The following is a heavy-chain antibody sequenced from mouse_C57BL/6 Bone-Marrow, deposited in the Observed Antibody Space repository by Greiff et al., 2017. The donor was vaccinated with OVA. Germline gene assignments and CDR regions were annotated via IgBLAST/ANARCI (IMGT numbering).Heavy chain of an antibody. CDR1: GFNIKDYY. J-gene: IGHJ3*01. CDR2: IDPEDGET. D-gene: IGHD2-10*02. V-gene: IGHV14-2*01. Sequence: EVMLVESGAELVKPGASVKLSCTASGFNIKDYYMHWVKQRTEQGLEWIGRIDPEDGETKYAPKFQGKATITADTSSNTAYLQLSSLTSEDTAVYYCARGYGNYGEFAYWGQGTLVTVSA. CDR3: ARGYGNYGEFAY.